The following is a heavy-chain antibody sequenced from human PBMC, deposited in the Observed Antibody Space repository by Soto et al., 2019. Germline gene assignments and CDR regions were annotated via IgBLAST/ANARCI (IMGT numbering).Heavy chain of an antibody. Sequence: ASVKVSCKASGYILSSYNMHWVRQAPGQGLEWMGIINPSGGRTSYAQKFQDRVTMTRDTSTSTVYMELSSLRSEDTAVYYCARSPYSSGYYYAIDYWGQGTQVTVSS. V-gene: IGHV1-46*01. CDR2: INPSGGRT. J-gene: IGHJ4*02. CDR1: GYILSSYN. D-gene: IGHD3-22*01. CDR3: ARSPYSSGYYYAIDY.